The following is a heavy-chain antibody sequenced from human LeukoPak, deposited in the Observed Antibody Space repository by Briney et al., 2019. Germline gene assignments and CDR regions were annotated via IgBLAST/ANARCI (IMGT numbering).Heavy chain of an antibody. D-gene: IGHD6-13*01. CDR2: INHSGST. CDR3: ARRETYSSSSSGKRNWFDP. J-gene: IGHJ5*02. Sequence: SETLSLTCAVYGGSFSGYYWSWIRQPPGKGLEWIGEINHSGSTNYNPSLKSRVTISVDASKNQFSLKLSSVTAADTAVYYCARRETYSSSSSGKRNWFDPWGQGTLVTVSS. CDR1: GGSFSGYY. V-gene: IGHV4-34*01.